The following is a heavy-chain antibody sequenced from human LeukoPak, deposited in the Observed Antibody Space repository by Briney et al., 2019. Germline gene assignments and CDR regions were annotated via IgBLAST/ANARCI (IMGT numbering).Heavy chain of an antibody. Sequence: HSGGSLRLSCAASGFTFSSYGMHWVRQAPGKGLEWVAFIRYDGSNKYYADSVKGRFTISRDNSKNTLYLQMNSLRAEDTAVYYCARDAPYCSGGSCYSEVHNFDYWGQGTLVTVSS. D-gene: IGHD2-15*01. CDR3: ARDAPYCSGGSCYSEVHNFDY. CDR1: GFTFSSYG. V-gene: IGHV3-30*02. CDR2: IRYDGSNK. J-gene: IGHJ4*02.